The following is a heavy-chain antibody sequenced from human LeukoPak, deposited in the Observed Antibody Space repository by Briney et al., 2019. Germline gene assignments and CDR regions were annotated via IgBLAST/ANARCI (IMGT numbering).Heavy chain of an antibody. CDR1: GFSFSNYS. CDR3: AREPHDFYEEDGFDI. CDR2: ISSSSTYI. Sequence: PGGSLRLSCAASGFSFSNYSMYWVRQAPGKGLECVSSISSSSTYIYYTESVKGRFTISRDNAKNSLFLQMNSLRAEDSAVYYCAREPHDFYEEDGFDIWGQGTLVTVSS. D-gene: IGHD2-21*02. J-gene: IGHJ3*02. V-gene: IGHV3-21*01.